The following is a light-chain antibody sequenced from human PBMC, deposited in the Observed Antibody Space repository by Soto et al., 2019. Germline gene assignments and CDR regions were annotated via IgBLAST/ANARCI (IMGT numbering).Light chain of an antibody. Sequence: EMVLTQTPATLSLSPGERATLSSSASQSIASYLNWYQHRPGQAPRLLIYDSFNRATGIPARFSGSGSGTDFTLTISSLKPEDFAVYYCQQRASWPITFGPGTKVDIK. CDR1: QSIASY. J-gene: IGKJ3*01. CDR2: DSF. CDR3: QQRASWPIT. V-gene: IGKV3-11*01.